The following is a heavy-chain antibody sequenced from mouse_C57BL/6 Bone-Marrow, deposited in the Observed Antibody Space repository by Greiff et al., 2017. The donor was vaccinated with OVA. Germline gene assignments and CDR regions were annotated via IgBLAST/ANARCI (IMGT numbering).Heavy chain of an antibody. J-gene: IGHJ2*01. V-gene: IGHV5-6*01. CDR2: ISSGGSYT. CDR3: ARQTAQATSFDY. D-gene: IGHD3-2*02. CDR1: GFTFSSYG. Sequence: EVQGVESGGDLVKPGGSLKLSCAASGFTFSSYGMSWVRQTPDKRLEWVATISSGGSYTYYPDSVKGRFTISRDNAKNTLYLQMSSLKSEDTAMYYCARQTAQATSFDYWGQGTTLTVSS.